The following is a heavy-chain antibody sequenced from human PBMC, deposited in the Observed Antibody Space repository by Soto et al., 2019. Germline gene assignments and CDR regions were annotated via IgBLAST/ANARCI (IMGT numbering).Heavy chain of an antibody. V-gene: IGHV2-5*02. D-gene: IGHD5-12*01. CDR1: GFSLSTSGVA. Sequence: SGPTLVNPTQTLTLTCSFSGFSLSTSGVAVGWTRQPPGKALEWLALIYWDDDQRYSPSLKSRLTITRDTSKNQVVLTMTNMDPVDTATYYRAHRPYSGYDNNWFDPWGQGTLVTVSS. CDR3: AHRPYSGYDNNWFDP. J-gene: IGHJ5*02. CDR2: IYWDDDQ.